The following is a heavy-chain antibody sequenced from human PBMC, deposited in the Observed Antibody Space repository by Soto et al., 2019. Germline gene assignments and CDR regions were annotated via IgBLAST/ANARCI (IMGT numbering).Heavy chain of an antibody. D-gene: IGHD5-18*01. CDR3: AKDFRNKRWILLWLQPDLFLDY. CDR2: ISGSGGST. J-gene: IGHJ4*02. V-gene: IGHV3-23*01. Sequence: EVQLLESGGGLVQPGGSLRLSCAASGFTFSSYAMSWVRQAPGKGLEWVSAISGSGGSTYYADSVKGRFTISRDNSKNTRYLQMNSLRAEDTAVYYCAKDFRNKRWILLWLQPDLFLDYWGQGTLVTVSS. CDR1: GFTFSSYA.